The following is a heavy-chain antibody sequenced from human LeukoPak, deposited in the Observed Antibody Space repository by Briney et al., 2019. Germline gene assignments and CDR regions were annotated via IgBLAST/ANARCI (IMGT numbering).Heavy chain of an antibody. Sequence: GGSLRLSCAASGFTFSSYGMHWVRQAPGKGLEWVAFIRYDGSNKYYADSVKGRFTISRDNSKNTLYLQMNSLRAEDTAVYYCAKDQRVMVLRFLEWLPDYWGQGTLVTVSS. CDR3: AKDQRVMVLRFLEWLPDY. CDR1: GFTFSSYG. CDR2: IRYDGSNK. D-gene: IGHD3-3*01. V-gene: IGHV3-30*02. J-gene: IGHJ4*02.